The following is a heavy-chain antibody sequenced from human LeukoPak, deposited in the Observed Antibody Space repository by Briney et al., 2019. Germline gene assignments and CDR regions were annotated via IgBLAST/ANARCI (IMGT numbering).Heavy chain of an antibody. D-gene: IGHD1-7*01. J-gene: IGHJ4*02. Sequence: SETPSLTCAVYGGSFSGYYWSWIRQPPGKGLEWIGEINHSGSTNYNPSLKSRVTISVDTSKNQFSLKLSSVTAADTAVYYCARGRYNWNYVRGYFDYWGQGTLVTVSS. CDR1: GGSFSGYY. CDR3: ARGRYNWNYVRGYFDY. CDR2: INHSGST. V-gene: IGHV4-34*01.